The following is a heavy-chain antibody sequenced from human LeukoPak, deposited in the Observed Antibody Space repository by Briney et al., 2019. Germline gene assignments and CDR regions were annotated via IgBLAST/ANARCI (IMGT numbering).Heavy chain of an antibody. D-gene: IGHD3-22*01. J-gene: IGHJ4*02. CDR1: GGSISSYY. V-gene: IGHV4-59*01. CDR3: ARDRNSGYFDY. Sequence: SETLSLTCTVSGGSISSYYWSWIRQPPGKGLEWIGYIYYSGSTNYNPSLKSRVTISVDTSKNQFSLELSSVTAADTAVYYCARDRNSGYFDYWGQGTLVTVSS. CDR2: IYYSGST.